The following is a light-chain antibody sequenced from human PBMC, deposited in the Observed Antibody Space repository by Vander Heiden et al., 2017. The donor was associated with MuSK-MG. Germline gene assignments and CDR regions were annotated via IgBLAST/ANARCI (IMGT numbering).Light chain of an antibody. CDR2: GAS. Sequence: EIVMTQSPATLSVSPGERATPSCRASQSVSSNLAWYQQKPGQAPRLLIYGASTRATGIPARFSGSGSGTEFTLTISSLQSEDLAVYYCQQYYNWLWTFGQGTKVEIK. CDR3: QQYYNWLWT. J-gene: IGKJ1*01. V-gene: IGKV3-15*01. CDR1: QSVSSN.